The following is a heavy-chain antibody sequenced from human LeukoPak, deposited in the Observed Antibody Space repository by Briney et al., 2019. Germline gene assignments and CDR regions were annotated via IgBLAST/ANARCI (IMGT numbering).Heavy chain of an antibody. Sequence: PAASVKVSCKASGYTFTSYDINWVQQATGQGLEWMGWMNPNSGNTGYAQKFQGRVTMTRNTSISTAYMELSSLRSEDTAVYYCARRKKWELHADYWGQGTLVTVSS. V-gene: IGHV1-8*01. J-gene: IGHJ4*02. CDR2: MNPNSGNT. CDR3: ARRKKWELHADY. CDR1: GYTFTSYD. D-gene: IGHD1-26*01.